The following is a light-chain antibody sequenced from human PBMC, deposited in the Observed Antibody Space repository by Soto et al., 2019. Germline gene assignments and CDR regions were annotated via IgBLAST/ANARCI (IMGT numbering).Light chain of an antibody. CDR3: SSYTTTDTEV. CDR2: DVS. V-gene: IGLV2-14*01. Sequence: QSALTQPASVSGSPGQSITISCTGTSSDVGGYNYVSWIQQYPGQAPKLMIYDVSTRPSAVSNCFSGSKSGNTASPTISALQAEDEADYYCSSYTTTDTEVFGTGTKLTVL. J-gene: IGLJ1*01. CDR1: SSDVGGYNY.